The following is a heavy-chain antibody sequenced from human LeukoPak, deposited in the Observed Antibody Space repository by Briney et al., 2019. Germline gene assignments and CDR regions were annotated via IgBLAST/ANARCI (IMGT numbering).Heavy chain of an antibody. D-gene: IGHD6-13*01. Sequence: TSQTLSLTCAISGDSVSSNSAAWNWIRQSPSRGLEWQGKTYYGSKWYNDYAESVKSRINIKPETSKNQISLQLNSVTPEDTAVYYCARDQAGLDYWGQGTLVTVSS. J-gene: IGHJ4*02. V-gene: IGHV6-1*01. CDR1: GDSVSSNSAA. CDR2: TYYGSKWYN. CDR3: ARDQAGLDY.